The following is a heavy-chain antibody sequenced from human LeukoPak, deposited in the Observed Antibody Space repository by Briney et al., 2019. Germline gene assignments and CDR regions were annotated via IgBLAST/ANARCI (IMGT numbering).Heavy chain of an antibody. V-gene: IGHV4-39*07. Sequence: SETLSLTCTVPGGTISSSSYYWGWIRQPPGKGLEWIGSIYYSGSTYYNPPLKSRVTISVDTSMNQFSLKLSSVTAADTAVYYCARDLGYCTNGVCYIGWFDPWGQGTLVTVSS. CDR1: GGTISSSSYY. CDR2: IYYSGST. J-gene: IGHJ5*02. CDR3: ARDLGYCTNGVCYIGWFDP. D-gene: IGHD2-8*01.